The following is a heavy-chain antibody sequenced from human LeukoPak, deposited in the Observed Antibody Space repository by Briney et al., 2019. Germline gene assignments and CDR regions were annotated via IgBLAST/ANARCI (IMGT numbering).Heavy chain of an antibody. CDR2: ICSRSTYI. CDR1: GFIFGSYS. D-gene: IGHD5-18*01. Sequence: GGSLRLSCAASGFIFGSYSMNCGRQAPGKGLEWVSSICSRSTYIYYADSVKGRFTISRDNAKNSLYLQMNSLRAEDTAVYFCARDDTALSLFDYWGQGTLVTVSS. V-gene: IGHV3-21*01. J-gene: IGHJ4*02. CDR3: ARDDTALSLFDY.